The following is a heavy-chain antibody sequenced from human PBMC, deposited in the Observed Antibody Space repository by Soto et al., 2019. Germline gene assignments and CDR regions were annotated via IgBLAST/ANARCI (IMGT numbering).Heavy chain of an antibody. CDR2: IYYTGNT. CDR1: GGSISTGGYF. J-gene: IGHJ4*02. V-gene: IGHV4-31*03. D-gene: IGHD3-9*01. Sequence: QVQLQESGPGLVKSSQTLSLTCTVSGGSISTGGYFWSWIRQHPGKGLEWIGYIYYTGNTYYNPSLRSRVTISIDTSKNEFSLKLTSVTAADTAVYYCARWMGDIFTARIDYWGQGTLVTVSS. CDR3: ARWMGDIFTARIDY.